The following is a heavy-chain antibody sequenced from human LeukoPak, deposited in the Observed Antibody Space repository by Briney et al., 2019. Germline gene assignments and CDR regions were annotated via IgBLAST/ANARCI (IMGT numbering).Heavy chain of an antibody. V-gene: IGHV4-59*01. J-gene: IGHJ3*02. Sequence: PSETLSLTCTVSGGSISSYYWSWIRQPPGKGLEWIGYIYYSGSTNYNPSLKSRVTISVDTSKNQFSLKLSSVTAADTAVYYCARSSALVAPSDAFDIWGQGTMVTVSS. CDR1: GGSISSYY. D-gene: IGHD5-12*01. CDR2: IYYSGST. CDR3: ARSSALVAPSDAFDI.